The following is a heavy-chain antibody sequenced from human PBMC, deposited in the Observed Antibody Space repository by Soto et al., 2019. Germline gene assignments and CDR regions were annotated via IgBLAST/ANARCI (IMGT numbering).Heavy chain of an antibody. V-gene: IGHV1-24*01. D-gene: IGHD3-9*01. CDR1: GCTLTELS. CDR2: FDPEDGET. Sequence: ASVKVSCKVSGCTLTELSMHWVRQAPGKGLEWMGGFDPEDGETIYAQKFQGRVTMTEDTSTDTAYMELSSLRSEDTAVYYCATALNYDILTGYYRTPYYFDYWGQGTLVTVSS. J-gene: IGHJ4*02. CDR3: ATALNYDILTGYYRTPYYFDY.